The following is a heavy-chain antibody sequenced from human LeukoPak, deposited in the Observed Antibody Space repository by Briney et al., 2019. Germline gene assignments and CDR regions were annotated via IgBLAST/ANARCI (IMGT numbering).Heavy chain of an antibody. Sequence: PSETLSLTCTVSGGSVSSYYWRWIRQPPGKGREWIGYIFHSGSTNYSPSLKSRVALSVDTSKSQFSLKLSSVTAADMAVYYCARHSQVVRGWFDPWGQGTLVTVSS. CDR1: GGSVSSYY. CDR2: IFHSGST. V-gene: IGHV4-59*08. CDR3: ARHSQVVRGWFDP. J-gene: IGHJ5*02. D-gene: IGHD3-10*01.